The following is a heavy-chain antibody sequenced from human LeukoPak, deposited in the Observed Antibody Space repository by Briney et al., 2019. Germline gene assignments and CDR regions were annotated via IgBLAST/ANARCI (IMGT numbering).Heavy chain of an antibody. Sequence: PGGSLRLSCAASGFTFSSYAMHWDRQAPGKGLEWVAVISYDGSNKYYADSVKGRFTISRDNSKNTLYLQMNSLRAEDTAVYYCARERHDWGQGTLVTVSS. CDR1: GFTFSSYA. V-gene: IGHV3-30*04. CDR3: ARERHD. J-gene: IGHJ4*02. CDR2: ISYDGSNK.